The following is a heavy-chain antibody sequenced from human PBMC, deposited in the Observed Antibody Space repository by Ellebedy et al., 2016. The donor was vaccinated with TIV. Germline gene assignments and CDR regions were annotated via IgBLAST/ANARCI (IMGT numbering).Heavy chain of an antibody. CDR1: GGSISSADYY. J-gene: IGHJ4*02. D-gene: IGHD4-17*01. CDR2: IYYSGNT. V-gene: IGHV4-30-4*01. Sequence: LRLSCTVSGGSISSADYYWTWIRQPPGKGLEWIGYIYYSGNTYFNPSLKSRVTLSIDTSKNQFSLNLSSVTAADTAVYYCARHNPLYGEAFDHWGQGTLVTVSS. CDR3: ARHNPLYGEAFDH.